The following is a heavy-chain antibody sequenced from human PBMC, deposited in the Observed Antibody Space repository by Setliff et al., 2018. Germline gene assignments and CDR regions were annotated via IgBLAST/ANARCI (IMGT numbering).Heavy chain of an antibody. D-gene: IGHD4-17*01. CDR1: GGSIRNYY. CDR2: IYYSGNT. J-gene: IGHJ5*02. Sequence: PSETLSLTCTVSGGSIRNYYWSWIRQPPGKGLEWIGYIYYSGNTNYNPSLKSRVTISVDTSKNQLSLKLSSVTAADTAVYYCARVTVTTPTNWFDPWGQGTLVTVSS. CDR3: ARVTVTTPTNWFDP. V-gene: IGHV4-59*08.